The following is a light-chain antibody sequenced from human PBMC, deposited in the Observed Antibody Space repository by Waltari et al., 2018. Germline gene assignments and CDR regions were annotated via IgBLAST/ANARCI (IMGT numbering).Light chain of an antibody. CDR1: QNINNY. J-gene: IGKJ2*01. CDR2: AAS. CDR3: QQSSSSPWYT. Sequence: DIRMTQSPSSLFASVGDRVTITCRASQNINNYLNWYQQKPGKAPKLLIYAASTLQRGVPSRFSGSGSGTDFTLTISSLQPEDFATYYCQQSSSSPWYTFGQGTKLEI. V-gene: IGKV1-39*01.